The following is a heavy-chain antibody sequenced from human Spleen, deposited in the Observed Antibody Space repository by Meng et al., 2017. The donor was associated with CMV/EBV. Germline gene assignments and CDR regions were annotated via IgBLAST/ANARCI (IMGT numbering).Heavy chain of an antibody. V-gene: IGHV3-48*03. Sequence: GESLKISCAASGFSLSSYEMNWVRQAPGKGLEWISYIVSSGYTTYYADSVKGRFTISRDNAKNSLHLQMNSLRAEDTAVYYCARTGALRGYFDYWGQGTLVTVSS. CDR3: ARTGALRGYFDY. D-gene: IGHD3-3*02. CDR2: IVSSGYTT. CDR1: GFSLSSYE. J-gene: IGHJ4*02.